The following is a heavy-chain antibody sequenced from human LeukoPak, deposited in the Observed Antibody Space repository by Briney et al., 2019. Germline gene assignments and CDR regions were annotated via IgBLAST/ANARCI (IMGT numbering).Heavy chain of an antibody. CDR1: GFTFSLYT. Sequence: GGSLRLSCAAPGFTFSLYTMHWVRQAPGKGLEWVAVTSYDETHKYYGSSVRGRFTISRDNSENTLYLQMSSLRAEDTAVYYCARDPIAGPPDYFDYWGQGTLVTVSS. V-gene: IGHV3-30*04. D-gene: IGHD1-14*01. J-gene: IGHJ4*02. CDR2: TSYDETHK. CDR3: ARDPIAGPPDYFDY.